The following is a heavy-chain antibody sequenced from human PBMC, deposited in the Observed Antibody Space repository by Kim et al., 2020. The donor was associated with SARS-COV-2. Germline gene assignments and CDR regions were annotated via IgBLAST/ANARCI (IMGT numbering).Heavy chain of an antibody. V-gene: IGHV1-18*01. CDR2: ISAYNGNT. CDR3: ARDLHAWRSSHTYYYYGMDV. CDR1: RYTFTNYG. Sequence: ASVKVSCKASRYTFTNYGISWVRQAPGQGLEWMGWISAYNGNTNYAQKLQGRVTMTTDTSTSTAYMELRSLRSDDTAVYYCARDLHAWRSSHTYYYYGMDVWGQGTTLTVSS. D-gene: IGHD6-13*01. J-gene: IGHJ6*02.